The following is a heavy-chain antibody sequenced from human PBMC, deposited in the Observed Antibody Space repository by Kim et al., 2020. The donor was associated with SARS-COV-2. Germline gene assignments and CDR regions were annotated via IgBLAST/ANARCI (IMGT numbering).Heavy chain of an antibody. D-gene: IGHD6-13*01. V-gene: IGHV5-10-1*01. J-gene: IGHJ3*02. Sequence: GESLKISCKGSGYSFTSYWISWVRQMPGKGLEWMGRIDPSDSYTNYSPSFQGHVTISADKSISTAYLQWSSLKASDTAMYYCASTTALRASSSWSGDAFDIWGQGTMVTVSS. CDR3: ASTTALRASSSWSGDAFDI. CDR1: GYSFTSYW. CDR2: IDPSDSYT.